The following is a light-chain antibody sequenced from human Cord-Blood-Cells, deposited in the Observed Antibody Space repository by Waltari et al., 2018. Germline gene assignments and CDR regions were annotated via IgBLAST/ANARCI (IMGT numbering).Light chain of an antibody. V-gene: IGKV1-5*01. J-gene: IGKJ4*01. Sequence: DIQMTQSPSTLSASVGDRVPITCRASQSISSWLAWYQQKPGKAPKLLIYDASSLESGVPSRCSGSGSGTEFTLTSSSLQPDDFATYYCQQYNSYLTFGGGTKVEIK. CDR2: DAS. CDR1: QSISSW. CDR3: QQYNSYLT.